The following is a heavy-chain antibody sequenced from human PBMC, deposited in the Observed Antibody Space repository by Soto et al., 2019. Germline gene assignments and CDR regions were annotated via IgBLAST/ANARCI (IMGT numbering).Heavy chain of an antibody. CDR2: IFYSGTS. Sequence: PSETLSLTCNVSGGSISSADYYWSWIRQHPGKGLEWIGYIFYSGTSYYNSNSSLKSRLFMSLDPSKNNFYLKLTSVTAADTAVYYCARTRGASCFDFWGPGTLVTVSS. CDR3: ARTRGASCFDF. D-gene: IGHD1-26*01. CDR1: GGSISSADYY. J-gene: IGHJ4*02. V-gene: IGHV4-31*03.